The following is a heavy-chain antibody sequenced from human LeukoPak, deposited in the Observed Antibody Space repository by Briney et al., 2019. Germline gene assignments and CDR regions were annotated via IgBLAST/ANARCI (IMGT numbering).Heavy chain of an antibody. V-gene: IGHV7-4-1*02. D-gene: IGHD1-7*01. CDR3: ARDYTVAIGTTTYFQH. Sequence: ASVKVSCKASGYSFTNHDMHWVRQAPGQGLELMGWINPNTGNPTYAQGFTGRFVFSLDTSVSTAYLQISSLRPEDTAVYYCARDYTVAIGTTTYFQHWGQGTLVTVSS. CDR1: GYSFTNHD. CDR2: INPNTGNP. J-gene: IGHJ1*01.